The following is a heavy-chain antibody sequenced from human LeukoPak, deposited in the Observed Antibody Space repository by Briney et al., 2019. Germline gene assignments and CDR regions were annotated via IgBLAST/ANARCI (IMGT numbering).Heavy chain of an antibody. V-gene: IGHV3-15*01. Sequence: PAGSLRLSCAVSGFSFNQAWMSWVRQAPGKGLEWVGRIKSKTDGGTTDYAAPVKGRFTISRDDSKNTVYVEMNSLKAEDTAAYYCTTDGIAVAGHFWGQGTLVTVSS. CDR2: IKSKTDGGTT. J-gene: IGHJ4*02. D-gene: IGHD6-19*01. CDR1: GFSFNQAW. CDR3: TTDGIAVAGHF.